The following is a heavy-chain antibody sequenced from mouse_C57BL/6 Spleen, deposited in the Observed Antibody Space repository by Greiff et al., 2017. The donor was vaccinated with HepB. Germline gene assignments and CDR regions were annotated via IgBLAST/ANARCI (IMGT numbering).Heavy chain of an antibody. Sequence: DVKLVESGGGLVKPGGSLKLSCAASGFTFSDYGMHWVRQAPEKGLEWVAYISSGSSTIYYADTVKGRFTISRDNAKNTLFLQMTSLRSEDTAMYYCARDTTVVVPYYFDYWGQGTTLTVSS. J-gene: IGHJ2*01. D-gene: IGHD1-1*01. CDR1: GFTFSDYG. V-gene: IGHV5-17*01. CDR3: ARDTTVVVPYYFDY. CDR2: ISSGSSTI.